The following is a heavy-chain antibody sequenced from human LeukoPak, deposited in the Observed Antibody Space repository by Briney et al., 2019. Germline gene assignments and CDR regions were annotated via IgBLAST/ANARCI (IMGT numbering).Heavy chain of an antibody. CDR1: GFTFSSYS. J-gene: IGHJ4*02. CDR2: ISSSSSYI. CDR3: AREDTAMVIPFDY. V-gene: IGHV3-21*01. D-gene: IGHD5-18*01. Sequence: GGSLRLSCAASGFTFSSYSMNWVRQAPGKGLEWVSSISSSSSYIYYADSVKGRFTISRDNAKNSLYLQMNSLRAEDTAVYYCAREDTAMVIPFDYWGQGTMVTVSS.